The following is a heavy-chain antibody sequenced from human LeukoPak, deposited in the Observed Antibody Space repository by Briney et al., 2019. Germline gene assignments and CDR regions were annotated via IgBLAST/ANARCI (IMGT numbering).Heavy chain of an antibody. D-gene: IGHD3-3*02. V-gene: IGHV1-46*01. CDR2: INPSGGTT. CDR1: GYILTNYY. Sequence: ASVKVSCKASGYILTNYYMHWVRQAPGQGLEWMGMINPSGGTTSYAQKFQGRVTMTRDTSTSTVYMELSSLRSEDTAVYYCAREPHFRAFDIWGQGTMVTVSS. J-gene: IGHJ3*02. CDR3: AREPHFRAFDI.